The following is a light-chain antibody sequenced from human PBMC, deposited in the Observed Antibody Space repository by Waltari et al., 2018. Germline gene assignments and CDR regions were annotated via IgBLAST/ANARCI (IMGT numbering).Light chain of an antibody. CDR1: ELPRKY. V-gene: IGLV3-10*01. Sequence: SYELTQPPSVSVSPGQTARITCSGHELPRKYAYWFQQKSGQAPRLVIYEDTKRPSGSPERFSWSSSGTVATLTISGGQVDDEADYYCYSSDSTGLRVFGGGTTVVVL. CDR2: EDT. CDR3: YSSDSTGLRV. J-gene: IGLJ1*01.